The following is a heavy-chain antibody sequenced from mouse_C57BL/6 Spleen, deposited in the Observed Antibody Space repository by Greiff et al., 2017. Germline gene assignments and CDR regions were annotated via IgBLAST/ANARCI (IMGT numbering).Heavy chain of an antibody. V-gene: IGHV1-42*01. CDR1: GYSFTGYY. CDR3: AREGDDYDAFAY. Sequence: VQLKESGPELVKPGASVKISCKASGYSFTGYYMNWVKQSPEKSLEWIGEINPSTGGTTYNQKFKAKATLTVDKSSSTAYMQLKSLTSEDSAVYYCAREGDDYDAFAYWGQGTLVTVSA. D-gene: IGHD2-4*01. J-gene: IGHJ3*01. CDR2: INPSTGGT.